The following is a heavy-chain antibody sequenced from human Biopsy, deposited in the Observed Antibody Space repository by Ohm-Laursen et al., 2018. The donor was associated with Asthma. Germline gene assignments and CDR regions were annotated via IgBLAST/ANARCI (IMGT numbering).Heavy chain of an antibody. CDR3: ASDFPKDHVRYNFQF. J-gene: IGHJ4*02. Sequence: GSSVKVSCKTSGDTFRTSAFSWARQAPGQGLEWMGGVIPLLDTGDYAQKFQGRVTITADESTSTCYMELRSLTSEDTAVYYCASDFPKDHVRYNFQFWGQGTLVTVSS. V-gene: IGHV1-69*01. D-gene: IGHD5-18*01. CDR1: GDTFRTSA. CDR2: VIPLLDTG.